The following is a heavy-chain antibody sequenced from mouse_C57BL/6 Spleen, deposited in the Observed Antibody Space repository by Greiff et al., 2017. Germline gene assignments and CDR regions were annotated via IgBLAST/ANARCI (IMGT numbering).Heavy chain of an antibody. D-gene: IGHD2-4*01. J-gene: IGHJ4*01. CDR1: GFTFSSYA. Sequence: EVMLVESGGGLVKPGGSLKLSCAASGFTFSSYAMSWVRQTPEKRLEWVATISDGGSYTYYPDNVKGRFTISRDNAKNNLYLQMSHLKSEDTAMYYCARGGDDYAMDYWGQGTSVTVSS. V-gene: IGHV5-4*03. CDR3: ARGGDDYAMDY. CDR2: ISDGGSYT.